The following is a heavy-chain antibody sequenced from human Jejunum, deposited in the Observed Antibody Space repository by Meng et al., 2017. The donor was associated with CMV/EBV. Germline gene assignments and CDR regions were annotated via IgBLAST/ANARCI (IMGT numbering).Heavy chain of an antibody. CDR2: ISFNSRKI. CDR1: AFPFRDHA. V-gene: IGHV3-9*01. CDR3: AEDRRGGYHDGIDV. Sequence: SAFPFRDHAMLWVRQVPGKGMEWGSSISFNSRKIGYADSVKGRFTISRDNTNNSLYLQMNSLSAEDTALYYCAEDRRGGYHDGIDVWGQGATVTVSS. J-gene: IGHJ6*02.